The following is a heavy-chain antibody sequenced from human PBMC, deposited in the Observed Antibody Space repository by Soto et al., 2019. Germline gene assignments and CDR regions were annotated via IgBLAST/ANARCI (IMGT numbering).Heavy chain of an antibody. V-gene: IGHV1-8*01. D-gene: IGHD4-17*01. CDR3: ARVPDYGDYVSHYYYGMDV. Sequence: ASVKVSCKASGYTFTSYDVNWVRQATGQGPEWMGWINPNSGNTGYAQKFQGRVTMTRDTSTSTVYMELSSLRSEDTAVYYCARVPDYGDYVSHYYYGMDVWGQGTTVTVSS. CDR1: GYTFTSYD. J-gene: IGHJ6*02. CDR2: INPNSGNT.